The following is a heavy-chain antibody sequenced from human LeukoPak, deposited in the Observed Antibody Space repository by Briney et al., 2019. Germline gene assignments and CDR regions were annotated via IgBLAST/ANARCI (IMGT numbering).Heavy chain of an antibody. D-gene: IGHD4-23*01. CDR1: GFTFSSYG. V-gene: IGHV3-30*02. J-gene: IGHJ4*02. CDR3: AKDRSYGGNSIHDY. CDR2: IRYDGSNK. Sequence: PGGSLRLSCAASGFTFSSYGMHWVRQAPGKGLEWVAFIRYDGSNKYYADSVKGRFTISRDNSKNTLFLQMNSLRAEDTAVYYCAKDRSYGGNSIHDYWGQGTLVTVSS.